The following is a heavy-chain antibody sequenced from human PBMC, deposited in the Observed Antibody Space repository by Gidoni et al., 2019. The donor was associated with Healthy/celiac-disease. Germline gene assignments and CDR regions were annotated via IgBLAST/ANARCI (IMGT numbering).Heavy chain of an antibody. D-gene: IGHD6-19*01. CDR1: AGSFSGYY. V-gene: IGHV4-34*01. CDR3: ARGYSSGWYNLGNWFDP. J-gene: IGHJ5*02. CDR2: INHSGST. Sequence: QVQLQQWGAGLLKPSETLSLTCAVYAGSFSGYYWSWIRQPPGKGLEWIGEINHSGSTNYNPSLKSRVTISVDTSKNQFSLKLSSVTAADTAVYYCARGYSSGWYNLGNWFDPWGQGTLVTVSS.